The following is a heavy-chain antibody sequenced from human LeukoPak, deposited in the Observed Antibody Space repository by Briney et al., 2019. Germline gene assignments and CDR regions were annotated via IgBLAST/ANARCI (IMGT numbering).Heavy chain of an antibody. V-gene: IGHV3-23*01. D-gene: IGHD4-17*01. CDR2: ISGSGGST. CDR1: GFTYSSYA. J-gene: IGHJ4*02. Sequence: GGSLRLSCAASGFTYSSYAMSWVRQAPAKGLEWVSAISGSGGSTYYADSVKGRFTISRDNSKNTLYLQMNSLRAEDTAVYYCAKDLSGDYFHYFDYWGQGTLVTVSS. CDR3: AKDLSGDYFHYFDY.